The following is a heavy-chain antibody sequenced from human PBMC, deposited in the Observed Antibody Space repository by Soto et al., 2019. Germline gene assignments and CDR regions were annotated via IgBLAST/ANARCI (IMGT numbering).Heavy chain of an antibody. CDR1: GFTFSSYA. D-gene: IGHD6-13*01. V-gene: IGHV3-23*01. CDR3: AKDLGVAAAENYGMVV. Sequence: GGSLRLSCAASGFTFSSYAISWVRQAPGKGLEWVSAISGSGGSTYYADSVKGRFTISRDNSKNTLYLQMNSLRAEDTAVYYCAKDLGVAAAENYGMVVWGQGTTVTVSS. CDR2: ISGSGGST. J-gene: IGHJ6*02.